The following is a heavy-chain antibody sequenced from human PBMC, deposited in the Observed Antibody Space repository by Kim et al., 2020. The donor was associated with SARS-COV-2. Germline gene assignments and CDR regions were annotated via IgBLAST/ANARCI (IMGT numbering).Heavy chain of an antibody. V-gene: IGHV3-23*01. CDR3: TEGMATRPFYYFDL. Sequence: AASVQRRFTISRDHSKNTLYLRMSGLRAEDTAEYYCTEGMATRPFYYFDLWGRGTLVTVSS. D-gene: IGHD6-6*01. J-gene: IGHJ2*01.